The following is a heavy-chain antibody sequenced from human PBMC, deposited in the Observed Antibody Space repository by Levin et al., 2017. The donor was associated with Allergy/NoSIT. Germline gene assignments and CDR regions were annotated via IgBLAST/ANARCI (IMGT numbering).Heavy chain of an antibody. J-gene: IGHJ4*02. Sequence: GASVKVSCKASGYTFSDYYLHWVRQAPGQGLEWMGRIYPKSGGTNHAQKFEGRVTITGDTSISTAYMELSRLTSDDTAVYYCARYLVGSSARPAEYWGRGTKVTVSS. CDR3: ARYLVGSSARPAEY. CDR2: IYPKSGGT. V-gene: IGHV1-2*06. CDR1: GYTFSDYY. D-gene: IGHD6-6*01.